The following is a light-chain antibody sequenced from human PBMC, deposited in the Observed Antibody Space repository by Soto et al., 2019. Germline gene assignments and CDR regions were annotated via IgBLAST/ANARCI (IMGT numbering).Light chain of an antibody. CDR1: QSVRNSY. CDR3: QQYGNSPQIT. V-gene: IGKV3-20*01. J-gene: IGKJ5*01. CDR2: GAS. Sequence: EIVLTQSPGTLSLSPGERANLSCRASQSVRNSYLAWYQQKPGQAPRLLMSGASSRSTGIPDRFSGNGSGTDFTLTISRLEPEDFAVYYCQQYGNSPQITFGQGTRLEIK.